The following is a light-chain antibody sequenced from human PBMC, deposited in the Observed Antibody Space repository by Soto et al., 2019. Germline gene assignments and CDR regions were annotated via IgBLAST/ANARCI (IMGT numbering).Light chain of an antibody. J-gene: IGKJ5*01. CDR1: QTVLSN. V-gene: IGKV3-20*01. CDR3: QHYGSSPPIT. CDR2: GAS. Sequence: EIVMTQSPATLSVSPGDRDTLSCRASQTVLSNLAWYQQKPRQAPMLLIYGASSRATGIPATFSGRGSGTDFTPTISSLEPADFAVYYCQHYGSSPPITFGQGTRVEIK.